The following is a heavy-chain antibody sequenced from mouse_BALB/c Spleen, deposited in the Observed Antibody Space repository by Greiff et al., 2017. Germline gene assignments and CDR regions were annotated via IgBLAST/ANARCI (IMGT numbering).Heavy chain of an antibody. CDR1: GYTFTDYN. Sequence: EVKLMESGPELVKPGASVKIPCKASGYTFTDYNMDWVKQSHGKSLEWIGDINPNNGGTIYNQKFKGKATLTVDKSSSTAYMELRSLTSEDTAVYYCARSRIYYGNYGYAMDYWGQGTSVTVSS. CDR2: INPNNGGT. CDR3: ARSRIYYGNYGYAMDY. V-gene: IGHV1-18*01. D-gene: IGHD2-1*01. J-gene: IGHJ4*01.